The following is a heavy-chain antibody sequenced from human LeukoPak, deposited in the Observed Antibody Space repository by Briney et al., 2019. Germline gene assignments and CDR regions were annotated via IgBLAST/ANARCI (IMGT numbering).Heavy chain of an antibody. CDR1: GGSISSGGYS. CDR2: IYHSGST. Sequence: SQTLSLTCAVSGGSISSGGYSWSWIRQPPGKGLEWIGYIYHSGSTYYNPSLKSRVTISVDRSMNQFSLKLSSVTAADTAVYYCAREESTSAFDIWGQGTMVTVAS. V-gene: IGHV4-30-2*01. CDR3: AREESTSAFDI. J-gene: IGHJ3*02.